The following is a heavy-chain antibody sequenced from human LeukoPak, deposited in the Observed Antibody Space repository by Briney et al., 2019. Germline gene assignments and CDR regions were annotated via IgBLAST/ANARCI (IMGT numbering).Heavy chain of an antibody. CDR1: GYTFTGYY. CDR3: ARVDYGSGSYHSYNWFDP. V-gene: IGHV1-2*02. J-gene: IGHJ5*02. Sequence: ASVTVSCMASGYTFTGYYMHWVRQAPGQGLEWMGWINPNSGGTNYAQKFQGRVTMTRDTPISTAYMELSRLRSDDTAVYYCARVDYGSGSYHSYNWFDPWGQGTLVTVSS. CDR2: INPNSGGT. D-gene: IGHD3-10*01.